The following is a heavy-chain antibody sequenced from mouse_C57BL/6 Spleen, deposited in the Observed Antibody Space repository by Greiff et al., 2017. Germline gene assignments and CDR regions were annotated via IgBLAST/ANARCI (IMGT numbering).Heavy chain of an antibody. J-gene: IGHJ4*01. CDR3: ASEGNEDAMDY. CDR2: ISYDGSN. Sequence: ESGPGLVKPSQSLSLTCSVTGYSITSGYYWNWIRQFPGNKLEWMGYISYDGSNNYNPSLENRISITRDTSKNQFFLKLNSVTTEDTATYNCASEGNEDAMDYWGQGTSVTVSS. D-gene: IGHD2-1*01. CDR1: GYSITSGYY. V-gene: IGHV3-6*01.